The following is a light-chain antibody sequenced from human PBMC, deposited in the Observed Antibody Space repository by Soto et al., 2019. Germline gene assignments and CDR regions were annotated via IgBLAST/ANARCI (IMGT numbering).Light chain of an antibody. CDR3: QTWGTGIRV. CDR2: PNSDGSH. J-gene: IGLJ2*01. V-gene: IGLV4-69*01. Sequence: QTVVTQSPSASASLGASVKLTCTLSSGHSSYAIAWHQQQPEKGPRYLMKPNSDGSHSKGDGIPDRFSGSSSGAERYLTISSLQSEDEADYYCQTWGTGIRVFGGGTKLTVL. CDR1: SGHSSYA.